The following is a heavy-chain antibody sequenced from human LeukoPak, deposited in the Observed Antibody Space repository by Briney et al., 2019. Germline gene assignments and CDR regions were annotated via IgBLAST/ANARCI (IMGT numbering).Heavy chain of an antibody. CDR2: TRNKANSYTT. V-gene: IGHV3-72*01. CDR3: ARERETNRYCSGTGCYAGGYYYYYMDV. CDR1: RFTFSVHW. J-gene: IGHJ6*03. Sequence: GGSLRLSCAASRFTFSVHWMHWVRQAPGKGLEWVGRTRNKANSYTTEYAASVKGRFTISRDDSKNSLYLQMNSLKTEDTAVYYCARERETNRYCSGTGCYAGGYYYYYMDVWGKGTTVTVSS. D-gene: IGHD2-2*01.